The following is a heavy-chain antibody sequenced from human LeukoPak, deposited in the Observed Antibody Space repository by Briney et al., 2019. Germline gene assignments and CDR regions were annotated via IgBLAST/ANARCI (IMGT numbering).Heavy chain of an antibody. CDR1: GGTFSSYA. D-gene: IGHD2-2*01. Sequence: SVRVSCKSSGGTFSSYAISWVRPAPGQGVEWMGGIIHIFGTANYAQTFRGRGTITADESTSTAYMELSSLRSEDTAGYYCASPLLSGDAFDIWGQGTMVTVSS. J-gene: IGHJ3*02. V-gene: IGHV1-69*13. CDR2: IIHIFGTA. CDR3: ASPLLSGDAFDI.